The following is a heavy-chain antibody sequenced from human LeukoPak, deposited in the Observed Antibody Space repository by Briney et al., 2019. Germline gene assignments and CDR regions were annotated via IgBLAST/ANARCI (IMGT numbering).Heavy chain of an antibody. Sequence: SETLSLTCTVSGGSISSYYWSWIRQPAGKGLERMGRIYTSGSTNYNPSLKSRVTMSVDTSKNQFSLKLSSVAAADTAVYYCARVATVRGVRGWFDPWGQGTLVTVSS. CDR2: IYTSGST. CDR3: ARVATVRGVRGWFDP. J-gene: IGHJ5*02. V-gene: IGHV4-4*07. D-gene: IGHD3-10*01. CDR1: GGSISSYY.